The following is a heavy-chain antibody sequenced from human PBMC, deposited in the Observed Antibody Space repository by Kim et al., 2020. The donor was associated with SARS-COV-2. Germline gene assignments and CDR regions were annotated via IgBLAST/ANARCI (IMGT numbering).Heavy chain of an antibody. D-gene: IGHD4-17*01. Sequence: GGSLRRSCAASGFTFSSYGMHWVRQAPGKGLEWVTFISYDGSDKNYADSVKGRFTVSRDNSKNTLYLQMDSLRADDTAVYYCAKLTTVTTFEYWGQGTLVTVSS. CDR3: AKLTTVTTFEY. CDR1: GFTFSSYG. CDR2: ISYDGSDK. J-gene: IGHJ4*02. V-gene: IGHV3-30*18.